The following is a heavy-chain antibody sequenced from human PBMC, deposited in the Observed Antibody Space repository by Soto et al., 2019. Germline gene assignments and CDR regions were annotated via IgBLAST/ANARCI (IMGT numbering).Heavy chain of an antibody. V-gene: IGHV1-2*04. CDR2: INPNSGGT. Sequence: QVQLVQSGAEVKKPGASVKVSCKASGYTFTGYYMHWVRQAPGQGHEWMGWINPNSGGTNYAQKFQGWVTMTRDTSIRTAYMELSRLRSDDTAVYYCARAPHFWSGYSGGYGMDVWGQGTTVTVSS. CDR3: ARAPHFWSGYSGGYGMDV. CDR1: GYTFTGYY. D-gene: IGHD3-3*01. J-gene: IGHJ6*02.